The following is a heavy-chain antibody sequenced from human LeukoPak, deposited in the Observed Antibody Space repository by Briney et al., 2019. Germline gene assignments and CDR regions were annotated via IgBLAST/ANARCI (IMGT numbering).Heavy chain of an antibody. Sequence: ASVKVSCKASGYTFTIYGISWVRQAPGQGLEWMGWISAYNGNTNYAQKLQGRVAMTTDTSTSTVYMELRSLRSDDTAVYYCARALSSSPSDYWGQGTLVTVSS. D-gene: IGHD6-13*01. J-gene: IGHJ4*02. CDR1: GYTFTIYG. V-gene: IGHV1-18*01. CDR3: ARALSSSPSDY. CDR2: ISAYNGNT.